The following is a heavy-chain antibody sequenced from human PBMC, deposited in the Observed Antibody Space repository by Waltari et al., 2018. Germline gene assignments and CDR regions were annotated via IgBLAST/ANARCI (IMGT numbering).Heavy chain of an antibody. J-gene: IGHJ3*02. CDR3: ARMRVDSGSYPDAFDI. Sequence: QVTLKESGPVLVKPTETLTLTCTVSGFSLSNARMGVSWIRQPPGQALEWLAHIFSNDEKSYSTSLKSRLTISKDTSKSQVVLTMTNMDPVDTATYYCARMRVDSGSYPDAFDIWGQGTMVTVSS. V-gene: IGHV2-26*01. CDR1: GFSLSNARMG. D-gene: IGHD1-26*01. CDR2: IFSNDEK.